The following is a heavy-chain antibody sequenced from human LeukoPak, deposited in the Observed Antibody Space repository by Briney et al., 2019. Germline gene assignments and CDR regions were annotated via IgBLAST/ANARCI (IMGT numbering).Heavy chain of an antibody. Sequence: GSLRLSCAASGFTFSSYAMSWVRQAPGKGLEWVSAIGGSGGSTYYADSVKGRFTISRDNSKNTLYLQMNSLRAEDTAVYYCAKMDGDYGYYYYGMDVWGKGPRSPSPQ. V-gene: IGHV3-23*01. CDR3: AKMDGDYGYYYYGMDV. CDR2: IGGSGGST. J-gene: IGHJ6*01. CDR1: GFTFSSYA. D-gene: IGHD4-17*01.